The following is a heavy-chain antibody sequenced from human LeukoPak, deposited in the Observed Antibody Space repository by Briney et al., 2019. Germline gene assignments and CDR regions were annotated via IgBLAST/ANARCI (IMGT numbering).Heavy chain of an antibody. CDR2: TYYRSKWYN. Sequence: SQTLSLTFAISGDSVSSNSAAWNWIRQSPSRGLEWLGRTYYRSKWYNDNAVSVKSRITIKPNTSKNQFSLQLNSVTPEDTAVYYCARGGDVLRYFDWGFDWFDPWGQGTLVTVSS. CDR1: GDSVSSNSAA. D-gene: IGHD3-9*01. V-gene: IGHV6-1*01. CDR3: ARGGDVLRYFDWGFDWFDP. J-gene: IGHJ5*02.